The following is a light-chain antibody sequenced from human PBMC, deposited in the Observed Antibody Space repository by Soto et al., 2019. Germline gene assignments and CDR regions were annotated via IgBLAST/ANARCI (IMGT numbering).Light chain of an antibody. V-gene: IGKV4-1*01. CDR1: QSVLYSSNNKNY. Sequence: DIVMTQSPDSLAVSLGERATINCKSSQSVLYSSNNKNYLAWYQQKPGQPPKLLIQWASTRESGVPDRFSGSGSGTDFTLTISSRQAEDVAVYYCQQYYGAPLAFGGGTKVEIK. CDR2: WAS. CDR3: QQYYGAPLA. J-gene: IGKJ4*01.